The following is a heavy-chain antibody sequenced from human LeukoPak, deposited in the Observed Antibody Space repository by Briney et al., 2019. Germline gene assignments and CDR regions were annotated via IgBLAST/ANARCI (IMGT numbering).Heavy chain of an antibody. CDR2: VSAYNGKT. V-gene: IGHV1-18*04. Sequence: GPVEVSCQASGYTFTIYGISWVRRAPGQGLEGMGWVSAYNGKTNYTQKLQGRVTMTTDTSTSTAYMELRSLRSDDTAVYYCAREGPSITMVRGVTPMDWFDPWGQGTLVTVSS. CDR1: GYTFTIYG. CDR3: AREGPSITMVRGVTPMDWFDP. D-gene: IGHD3-10*01. J-gene: IGHJ5*02.